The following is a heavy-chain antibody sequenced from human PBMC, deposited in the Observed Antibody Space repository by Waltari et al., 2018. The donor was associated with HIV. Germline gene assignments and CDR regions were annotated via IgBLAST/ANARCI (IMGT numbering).Heavy chain of an antibody. CDR2: IYYSGST. V-gene: IGHV4-39*07. Sequence: QLQLQESGPGLVKPSETLSLTCTVSGGSISSSSYYWGWIRQPPGKGLEWIGSIYYSGSTYYNPSLKSRVTISVDTSKNQFSLKLSSVTAADTAVYYCARGRDYDFWSGSRPFDPWGQGTLVTVSS. CDR3: ARGRDYDFWSGSRPFDP. CDR1: GGSISSSSYY. D-gene: IGHD3-3*01. J-gene: IGHJ5*02.